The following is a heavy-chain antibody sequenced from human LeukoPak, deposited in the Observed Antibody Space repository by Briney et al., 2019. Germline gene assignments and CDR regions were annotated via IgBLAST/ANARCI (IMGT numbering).Heavy chain of an antibody. Sequence: GGSLRLSCAASGFTFSSYGMHWVRQAPGKGLEWVAFIRYDGSNKYYADSVKGRFTISRDNSKNTLYLQMNSLRAEDTAVYYCAYSDGPTRPFDYWGQGTLVTVSS. J-gene: IGHJ4*02. V-gene: IGHV3-30*02. CDR3: AYSDGPTRPFDY. CDR2: IRYDGSNK. CDR1: GFTFSSYG. D-gene: IGHD5-24*01.